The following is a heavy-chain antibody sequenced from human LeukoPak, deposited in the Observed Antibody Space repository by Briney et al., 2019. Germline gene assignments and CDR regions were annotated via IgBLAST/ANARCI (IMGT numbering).Heavy chain of an antibody. CDR2: IKSKADGGTT. CDR1: GFTFSNAW. Sequence: GGSLRLSCAASGFTFSNAWMSWVRQAPGKGLEWVGRIKSKADGGTTDYAAPVKGGFTISRDDSKNTLYLQMNSLKTEDTAVYYCTTYNWNDGLGFDYWGQGTLVTVSS. J-gene: IGHJ4*02. D-gene: IGHD1-1*01. CDR3: TTYNWNDGLGFDY. V-gene: IGHV3-15*01.